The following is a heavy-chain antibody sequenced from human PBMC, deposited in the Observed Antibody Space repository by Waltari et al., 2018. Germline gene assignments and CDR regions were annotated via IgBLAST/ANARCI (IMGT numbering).Heavy chain of an antibody. D-gene: IGHD3-10*01. CDR2: IYHSGRT. J-gene: IGHJ4*02. V-gene: IGHV4-38-2*01. CDR1: GYSISSGYY. CDR3: ASPSDYYGSGSYGY. Sequence: QVQLQESGPGLVKPSETLSLTCAVSGYSISSGYYWGWIRQPPGKGLEWIGSIYHSGRTYYNPSLKSRVTISVDTSKNQFSLKLSSVTAADTAVYYCASPSDYYGSGSYGYWGQGTLVTVSS.